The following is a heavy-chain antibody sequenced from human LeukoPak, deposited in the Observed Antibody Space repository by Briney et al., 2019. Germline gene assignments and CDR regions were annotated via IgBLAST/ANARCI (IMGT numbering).Heavy chain of an antibody. CDR1: GGSISTYY. V-gene: IGHV4-59*01. J-gene: IGHJ3*01. CDR3: AREGRLGGYDSDSLDF. Sequence: SETLSLTCTVSGGSISTYYWSWIRQPPGKGLEWIGHIFYSGATEYNPSLKSRATISVDTSRNQFSLRLRSVTAADTAVYYCAREGRLGGYDSDSLDFWGQGTLVTVSS. D-gene: IGHD5-12*01. CDR2: IFYSGAT.